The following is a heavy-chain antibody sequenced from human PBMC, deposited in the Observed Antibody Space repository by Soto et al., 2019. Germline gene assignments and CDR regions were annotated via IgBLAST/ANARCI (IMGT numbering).Heavy chain of an antibody. J-gene: IGHJ4*02. CDR2: INHSGST. CDR3: ARLGYCSSTSCYGFDY. Sequence: SETLSLTCAVYGGSFSGYYWSWIRQPPGKGLEWIGEINHSGSTNYNPSLKSRVTISVDTSKNQFSLKLSSVTAADTAVYYCARLGYCSSTSCYGFDYWGQGTLVTVSS. V-gene: IGHV4-34*01. D-gene: IGHD2-2*01. CDR1: GGSFSGYY.